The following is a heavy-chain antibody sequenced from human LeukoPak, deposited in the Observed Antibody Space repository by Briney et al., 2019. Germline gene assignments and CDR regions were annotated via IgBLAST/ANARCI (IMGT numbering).Heavy chain of an antibody. CDR3: ARSSYSGTYAGGC. D-gene: IGHD1-26*01. Sequence: SETLSLTCTVSGGSISSYYWSWIRQPPGKGLEWIGYIYYGGSTYHNPSLNSRVTISMDTSTNQFSLTLRSVTAADTAVYYCARSSYSGTYAGGCWGQGSLVTVSS. J-gene: IGHJ4*02. CDR2: IYYGGST. V-gene: IGHV4-59*01. CDR1: GGSISSYY.